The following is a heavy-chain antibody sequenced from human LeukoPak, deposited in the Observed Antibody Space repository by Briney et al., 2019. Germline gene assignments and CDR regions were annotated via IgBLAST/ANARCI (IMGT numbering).Heavy chain of an antibody. CDR2: IIPIFGTA. D-gene: IGHD4-17*01. Sequence: SVKVSCKASGGTFSSYAISWVRQAPGQGLEWMGGIIPIFGTANYAQKFRGRVTITADKSTRTAYMELSSLRSEDTAVYYCARTVPDYGVHDAFDIWGQGTMVTVSS. CDR1: GGTFSSYA. CDR3: ARTVPDYGVHDAFDI. J-gene: IGHJ3*02. V-gene: IGHV1-69*06.